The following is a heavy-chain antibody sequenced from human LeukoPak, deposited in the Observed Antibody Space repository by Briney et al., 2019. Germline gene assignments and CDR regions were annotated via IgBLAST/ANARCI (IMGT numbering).Heavy chain of an antibody. D-gene: IGHD6-13*01. CDR1: GGSISGSSYF. CDR2: IYYSGST. Sequence: PSETLSLTCTVSGGSISGSSYFWGWFRQPPGKGLEWIGSIYYSGSTYYNPSLKSRVTISVDMSKNQFSLKLNSVTAADTAVYYCGRQAAAGAGGDYWDQGTLVTVSS. J-gene: IGHJ4*02. V-gene: IGHV4-39*01. CDR3: GRQAAAGAGGDY.